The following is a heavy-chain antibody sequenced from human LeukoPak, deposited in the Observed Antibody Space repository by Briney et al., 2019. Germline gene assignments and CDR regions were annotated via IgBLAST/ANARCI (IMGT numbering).Heavy chain of an antibody. J-gene: IGHJ6*03. V-gene: IGHV1-69*05. CDR3: ARAAGASSWYSGSYYYYYMDV. D-gene: IGHD6-13*01. CDR2: IIPIFGTA. CDR1: GGTFSSYA. Sequence: SVKVSCKASGGTFSSYAISWVRQAPGQGLEWMGRIIPIFGTANYAQKFQGRVTITTDESTSTAYMELSSLRSEDTAVYYCARAAGASSWYSGSYYYYYMDVWGKGTTVTVSS.